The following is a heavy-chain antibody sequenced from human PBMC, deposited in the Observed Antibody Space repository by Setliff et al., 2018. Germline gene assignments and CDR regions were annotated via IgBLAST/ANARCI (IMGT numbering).Heavy chain of an antibody. D-gene: IGHD3-10*01. CDR3: ARLSVFQYIVD. Sequence: SETLSLTCTVSGGSISSYFWSWIRQPAGKGLEWIGRIYTSGSTNYNPYLKSRVTMSVDTCKNQFSLKLSSVTAADTAVYYCARLSVFQYIVDWGKGTTVTVSS. CDR1: GGSISSYF. J-gene: IGHJ6*03. CDR2: IYTSGST. V-gene: IGHV4-4*07.